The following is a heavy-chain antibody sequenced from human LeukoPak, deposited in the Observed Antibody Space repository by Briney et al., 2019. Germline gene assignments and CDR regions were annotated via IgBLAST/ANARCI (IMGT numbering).Heavy chain of an antibody. CDR1: GYTFTSYY. D-gene: IGHD2-2*01. CDR2: INPSGGST. Sequence: ASVKVSCKASGYTFTSYYMHWVRQAPGQGLEWMGVINPSGGSTSYAQKFQGRVTMTRDTSTSTVYMELSSLRSEDTAVYYCARGGIVVVPAAIRWDYYYYMDVWGKGTTVTVSS. V-gene: IGHV1-46*01. J-gene: IGHJ6*03. CDR3: ARGGIVVVPAAIRWDYYYYMDV.